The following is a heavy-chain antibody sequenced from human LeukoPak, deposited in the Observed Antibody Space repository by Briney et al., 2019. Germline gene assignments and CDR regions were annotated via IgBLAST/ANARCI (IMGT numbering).Heavy chain of an antibody. Sequence: PSETLSLTCTVSGGSISSSSYYWGWIRQPPGKGLEWIGSIYYSGSTSYNPSLKSRVTISVDTSKNQFSLKLSSVTAADTAVYYCARAKYCSSTSCYPWGNWFDPWGQGTLVTVSS. V-gene: IGHV4-39*01. CDR2: IYYSGST. J-gene: IGHJ5*02. CDR1: GGSISSSSYY. CDR3: ARAKYCSSTSCYPWGNWFDP. D-gene: IGHD2-2*01.